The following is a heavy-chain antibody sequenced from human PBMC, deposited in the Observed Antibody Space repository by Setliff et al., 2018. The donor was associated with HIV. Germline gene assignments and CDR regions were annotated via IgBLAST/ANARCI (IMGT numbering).Heavy chain of an antibody. V-gene: IGHV1-46*01. J-gene: IGHJ6*03. D-gene: IGHD3-9*01. CDR3: ARGGRFSAPGRDIWYYYYYMDV. CDR1: GYTLTIYY. CDR2: INPNSGST. Sequence: ASVKVSCKASGYTLTIYYMHWVRQAPGQGLEWIGIINPNSGSTSYPQNFQGRVTMTRDTSTSTVYMELSGLRSEDTAVYYCARGGRFSAPGRDIWYYYYYMDVWGKGTTVTVSS.